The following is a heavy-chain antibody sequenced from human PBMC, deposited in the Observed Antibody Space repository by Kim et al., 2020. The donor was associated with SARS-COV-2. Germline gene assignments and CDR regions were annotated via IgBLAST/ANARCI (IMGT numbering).Heavy chain of an antibody. CDR2: IYPGDSDT. J-gene: IGHJ3*02. CDR3: ARFGIGTSSSFDAFDI. CDR1: GYSFTSYW. Sequence: GESLKISCKGSGYSFTSYWIGWVRQMPGKGLEWMGIIYPGDSDTRYSPSFQGQVTISADKSISTAYLQWSSLKASDTAMYYCARFGIGTSSSFDAFDIWGQGTMVTVSS. D-gene: IGHD6-13*01. V-gene: IGHV5-51*01.